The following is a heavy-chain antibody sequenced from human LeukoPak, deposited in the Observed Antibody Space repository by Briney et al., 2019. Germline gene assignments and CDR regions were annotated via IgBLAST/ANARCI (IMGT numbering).Heavy chain of an antibody. CDR1: GGSISSYY. V-gene: IGHV4-59*01. J-gene: IGHJ5*02. D-gene: IGHD2-21*01. Sequence: SETLSLTCSVSGGSISSYYWSWIRQPPGKGLEWIGYIYYSGSTNYNPSPKSRVTISVHTSKHQFSLKLSSVTAADTAVYYCARICGRPPRFDPWGQGTLVTVSS. CDR2: IYYSGST. CDR3: ARICGRPPRFDP.